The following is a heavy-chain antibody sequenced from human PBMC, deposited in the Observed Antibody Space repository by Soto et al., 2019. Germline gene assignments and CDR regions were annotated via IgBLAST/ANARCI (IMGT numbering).Heavy chain of an antibody. V-gene: IGHV1-69*02. CDR2: IIPILGIA. D-gene: IGHD2-15*01. CDR3: ARGACSGGSCYSGSAFDI. J-gene: IGHJ3*02. Sequence: QVQLVQSGAEVKKPGSLVKVSCKASGGTFSSYTISWVRQAPGQGLEWMGRIIPILGIANYAQKFQGRVTITADKSTSTAYMELSSLRSEDTAVYYCARGACSGGSCYSGSAFDIWGQGTMVTVSS. CDR1: GGTFSSYT.